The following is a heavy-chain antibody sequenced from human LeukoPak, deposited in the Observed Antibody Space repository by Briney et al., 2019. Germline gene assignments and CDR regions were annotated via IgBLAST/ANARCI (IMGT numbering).Heavy chain of an antibody. J-gene: IGHJ5*02. CDR2: IYYSGST. CDR1: GGSISSSSYY. CDR3: ARVPVLLWFGELIRESNWFDP. V-gene: IGHV4-39*07. Sequence: SETLSLTCTVSGGSISSSSYYWGWIRQPPGKGLEWIGSIYYSGSTYYNPSLKSRVTISVDTSKNQFSLKLSSVTAADTAVYYCARVPVLLWFGELIRESNWFDPCGQGTLVTVSS. D-gene: IGHD3-10*01.